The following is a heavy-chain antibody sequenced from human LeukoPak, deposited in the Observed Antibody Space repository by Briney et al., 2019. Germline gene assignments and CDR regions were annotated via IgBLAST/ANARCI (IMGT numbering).Heavy chain of an antibody. CDR1: GYSFSSYW. CDR3: ARQGRGYSPYYYYYMDV. D-gene: IGHD5-24*01. Sequence: GESLKISCKGSGYSFSSYWIGWVRQMPGKGLEWMGIIYPGDSDTRYSPSFQGQVTISADNSISAAYLQWSSLKASDTAMYYCARQGRGYSPYYYYYMDVWGKGTTVTVSS. J-gene: IGHJ6*03. V-gene: IGHV5-51*01. CDR2: IYPGDSDT.